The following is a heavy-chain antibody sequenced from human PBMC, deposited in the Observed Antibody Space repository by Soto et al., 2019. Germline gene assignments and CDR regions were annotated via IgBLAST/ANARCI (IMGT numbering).Heavy chain of an antibody. CDR1: GFSLSTSGVG. CDR2: IYWNDDK. Sequence: SGPTLGNTTQTHTLTCTFSGFSLSTSGVGVGWIRQPPGKALEWLALIYWNDDKRYSPSLKSRLTITKDTSKNQVVLTMTNMDPVDTATYYCAQVYDFWSGYYKYNWFDPWGQGTLVTVSS. D-gene: IGHD3-3*01. CDR3: AQVYDFWSGYYKYNWFDP. V-gene: IGHV2-5*01. J-gene: IGHJ5*02.